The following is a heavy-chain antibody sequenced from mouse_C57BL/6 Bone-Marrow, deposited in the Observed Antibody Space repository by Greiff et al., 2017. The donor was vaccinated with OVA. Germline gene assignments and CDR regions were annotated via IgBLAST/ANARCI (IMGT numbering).Heavy chain of an antibody. V-gene: IGHV1-63*01. J-gene: IGHJ4*01. CDR2: IYPGGGYT. CDR3: ARERVRLDYYAMDY. D-gene: IGHD2-14*01. CDR1: GYTFTNYW. Sequence: VQLQESGAELVRPGTSVKMSCKASGYTFTNYWIGWAKQRPGHGLEWIGDIYPGGGYTNYNEKFKGKATLTADKSSSTAYMQFSSLTSEDSASYYCARERVRLDYYAMDYWGQGTSVTVSS.